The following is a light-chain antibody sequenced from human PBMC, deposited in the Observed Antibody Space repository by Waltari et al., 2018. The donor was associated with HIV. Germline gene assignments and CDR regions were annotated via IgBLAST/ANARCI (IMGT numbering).Light chain of an antibody. J-gene: IGKJ4*01. CDR3: QQRSNWLT. CDR1: QSVSSY. V-gene: IGKV3D-11*02. CDR2: DAS. Sequence: IVLTHSPATLSLSPVDRAPLSCRASQSVSSYLAWYQQKPGQAPRLLIYDASNRATGIPARFSGSGPGTDFTLTISSLEPEDFAVYYCQQRSNWLTFGGGTKVEIK.